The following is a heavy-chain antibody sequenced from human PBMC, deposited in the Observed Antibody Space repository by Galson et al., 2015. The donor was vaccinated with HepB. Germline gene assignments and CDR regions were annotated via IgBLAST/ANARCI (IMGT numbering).Heavy chain of an antibody. J-gene: IGHJ4*02. D-gene: IGHD2-8*02. CDR2: TYYRSKWYH. V-gene: IGHV6-1*01. CDR1: GDSVSSNSAA. Sequence: CAISGDSVSSNSAAWHWIRQSPSRGLEWLGRTYYRSKWYHDYAVSVKSRLTINPDTSKDQFSLQLNSVTPEDTAVYYCASELELVGVFDYWGQGTLVTVSS. CDR3: ASELELVGVFDY.